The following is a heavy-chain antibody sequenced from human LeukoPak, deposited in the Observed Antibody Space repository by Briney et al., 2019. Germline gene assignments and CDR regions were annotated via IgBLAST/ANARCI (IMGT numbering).Heavy chain of an antibody. V-gene: IGHV4-61*02. J-gene: IGHJ6*03. Sequence: TPSETLSLTCTVSGGSISSGSYYWSWIRQPAGKGLEWIGRIYTSGSTNYNPSLKSRVTMSVDTSKNQFSLKLSSVTAADTAVYYCARARGGSSSSYYYYYYMDVWGKGTTVTVSS. CDR2: IYTSGST. CDR1: GGSISSGSYY. D-gene: IGHD6-6*01. CDR3: ARARGGSSSSYYYYYYMDV.